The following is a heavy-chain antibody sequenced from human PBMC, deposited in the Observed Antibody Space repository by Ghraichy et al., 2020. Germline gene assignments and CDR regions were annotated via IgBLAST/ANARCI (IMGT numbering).Heavy chain of an antibody. Sequence: GGSLRLSCAASGFTFSVYSMNWVRQAPGKGLEWVSSISSSSSYIYYADSVRGRFTISRDNAKRSLYLQMNSLRAEDTAVYYCARDWCGGDCYEQGQKSGVDYWGQGTLVTVSS. CDR3: ARDWCGGDCYEQGQKSGVDY. D-gene: IGHD2-21*02. CDR2: ISSSSSYI. CDR1: GFTFSVYS. V-gene: IGHV3-21*01. J-gene: IGHJ4*02.